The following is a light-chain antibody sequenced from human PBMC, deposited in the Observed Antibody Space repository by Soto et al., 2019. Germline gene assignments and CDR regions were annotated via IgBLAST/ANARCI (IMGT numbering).Light chain of an antibody. Sequence: DIQLTQSPSSLSASVGDRVTITCRASQAISSYLAWYQQKPGKVPELLIYATSTLQSGAPSRFSGSGSGTDFTLTISSLQPEDVATYYCHQYNHAPTFGGGNKVEIK. CDR3: HQYNHAPT. V-gene: IGKV1-27*01. J-gene: IGKJ4*01. CDR2: ATS. CDR1: QAISSY.